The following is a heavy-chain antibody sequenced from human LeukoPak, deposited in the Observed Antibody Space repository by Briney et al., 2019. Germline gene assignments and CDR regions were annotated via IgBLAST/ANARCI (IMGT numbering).Heavy chain of an antibody. J-gene: IGHJ5*01. V-gene: IGHV4-59*11. CDR3: GRSLYYGFVRGWFDT. Sequence: PSETLSLTCTVSRGSIKDHYWSWVRQSPGRGLEGSGYINDSATTKYTPSLTSRLPISLSNSKTQFSLSLTSVTAADTAIYYCGRSLYYGFVRGWFDTWGQGSLVTVSS. CDR2: INDSATT. D-gene: IGHD3/OR15-3a*01. CDR1: RGSIKDHY.